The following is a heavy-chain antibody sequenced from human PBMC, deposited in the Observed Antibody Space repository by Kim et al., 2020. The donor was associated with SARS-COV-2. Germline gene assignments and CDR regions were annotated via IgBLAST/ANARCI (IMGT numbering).Heavy chain of an antibody. V-gene: IGHV4-4*07. D-gene: IGHD3-22*01. CDR3: ARDRTSSGYYYEDWFDP. J-gene: IGHJ5*02. CDR2: IYTSGST. Sequence: SETLSLTCTVSGGSISSYYWSWIRQPAGKGLEWIGRIYTSGSTNYNPSLKSRVTMSVDTSKNQFSLKLSSVTAADTAVYYCARDRTSSGYYYEDWFDPWGQGTLVTVSS. CDR1: GGSISSYY.